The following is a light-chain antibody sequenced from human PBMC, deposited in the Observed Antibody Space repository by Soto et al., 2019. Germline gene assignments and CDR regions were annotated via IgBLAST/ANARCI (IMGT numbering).Light chain of an antibody. Sequence: VLTQSPATLSLSPGERATLSCRASQTVSSFLAWYQQKPGQAPRLLIHDSSDRATGIPARFSGSGSGTDFTLTISRLEPEDGAVYYCQQRSNWPLTFGGGTRVEI. CDR1: QTVSSF. V-gene: IGKV3-11*01. CDR2: DSS. CDR3: QQRSNWPLT. J-gene: IGKJ4*01.